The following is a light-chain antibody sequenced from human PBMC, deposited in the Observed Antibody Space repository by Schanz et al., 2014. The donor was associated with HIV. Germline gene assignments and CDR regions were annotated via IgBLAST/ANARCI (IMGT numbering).Light chain of an antibody. CDR2: DAS. Sequence: EIVLTQSPGTLSLSPGERATLSCRASQSVSSNLAWYQQKPGLAPRLLIYDASSRAAGIPDRFSGSGSGTDFTLTISRLEPEDFAVYYCQHYGSSFGPGTKVDIK. CDR1: QSVSSN. J-gene: IGKJ3*01. CDR3: QHYGSS. V-gene: IGKV3D-20*01.